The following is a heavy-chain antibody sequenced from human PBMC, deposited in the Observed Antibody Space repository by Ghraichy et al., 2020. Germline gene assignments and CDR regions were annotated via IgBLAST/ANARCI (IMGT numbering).Heavy chain of an antibody. Sequence: GGSLRLSCAASGFTFGVYTMSWVRQAPGKGLEWVSSLTGSGTDTYYADSVKGRFTISRDNSKSTLYLQMKSLRTEDTAIYFCAKVPPTAFGALDIWGQGTTVTVSS. CDR3: AKVPPTAFGALDI. V-gene: IGHV3-23*01. CDR2: LTGSGTDT. CDR1: GFTFGVYT. J-gene: IGHJ3*02. D-gene: IGHD2/OR15-2a*01.